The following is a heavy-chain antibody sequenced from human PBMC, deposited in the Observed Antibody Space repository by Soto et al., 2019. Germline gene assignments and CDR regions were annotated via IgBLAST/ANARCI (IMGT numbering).Heavy chain of an antibody. CDR1: GYTFASYY. J-gene: IGHJ4*02. CDR3: ARGFGTAMVLYYFDY. Sequence: QVQLVQSGAEVKKPGASVKVSCKASGYTFASYYIQWVRQAPGQGLEWMGMINPSGGTTRYAQKFQGRVTMTRYTSTSTVYMELSSLRSEDTAVYYCARGFGTAMVLYYFDYWGQGTLVTVSS. D-gene: IGHD5-18*01. CDR2: INPSGGTT. V-gene: IGHV1-46*01.